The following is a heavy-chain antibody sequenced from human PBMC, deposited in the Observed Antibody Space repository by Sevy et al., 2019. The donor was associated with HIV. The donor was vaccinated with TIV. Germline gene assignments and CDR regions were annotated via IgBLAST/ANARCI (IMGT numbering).Heavy chain of an antibody. Sequence: SETLSLTCTVSGGSISSGDYYWSWIRQPPGKGLEWIGYIYYSGSTYYNPSLKSRVTISVDTSKNQFSLKLSSVTAADTAVYYCARGGGDHFVPAAIRDWGQGTLVTISS. V-gene: IGHV4-30-4*01. D-gene: IGHD2-2*02. CDR2: IYYSGST. CDR1: GGSISSGDYY. J-gene: IGHJ4*02. CDR3: ARGGGDHFVPAAIRD.